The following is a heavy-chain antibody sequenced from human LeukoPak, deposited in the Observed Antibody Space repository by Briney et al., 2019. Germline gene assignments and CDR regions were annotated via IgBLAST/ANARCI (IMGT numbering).Heavy chain of an antibody. CDR1: GFTFSSYW. V-gene: IGHV3-74*01. CDR3: ARSYDSSGYYYDPFDY. D-gene: IGHD3-22*01. Sequence: PGGSLRLSCAASGFTFSSYWMHWVRQAPGKGLVWVSRINSDGSSTSYADSVKGRFTISRDNAKNTLYLQMNSLRAEDTAVYYCARSYDSSGYYYDPFDYWGQGTLVTVSS. J-gene: IGHJ4*02. CDR2: INSDGSST.